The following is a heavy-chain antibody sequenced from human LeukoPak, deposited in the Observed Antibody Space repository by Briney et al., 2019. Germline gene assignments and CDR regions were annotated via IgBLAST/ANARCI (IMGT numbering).Heavy chain of an antibody. CDR1: GYTFTSYG. CDR2: ISAYNGNT. D-gene: IGHD5-18*01. Sequence: VASVKVSCKASGYTFTSYGISWVRQAPGQGLEWMGWISAYNGNTNYAQKLQGRVTMTTDTSTSTAYMELRSLRSDDTAVYYCARLAVDTAMVDYYYYGMDVWGQGTTVTVSS. V-gene: IGHV1-18*01. J-gene: IGHJ6*02. CDR3: ARLAVDTAMVDYYYYGMDV.